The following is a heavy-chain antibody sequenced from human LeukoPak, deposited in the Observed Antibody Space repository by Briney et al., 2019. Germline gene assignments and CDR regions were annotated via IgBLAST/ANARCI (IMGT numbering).Heavy chain of an antibody. D-gene: IGHD3-10*01. Sequence: GASVTVSCTASGYTFTIYGISWVRQAPGQGHEWMGWISAYNGNTNYAQKLQGRVTMTTDTSTSTAYMELRSLRSDDTAVYYCARVDYYGSGSYPILDYWGQGTLVTVSS. J-gene: IGHJ4*02. CDR2: ISAYNGNT. CDR1: GYTFTIYG. CDR3: ARVDYYGSGSYPILDY. V-gene: IGHV1-18*01.